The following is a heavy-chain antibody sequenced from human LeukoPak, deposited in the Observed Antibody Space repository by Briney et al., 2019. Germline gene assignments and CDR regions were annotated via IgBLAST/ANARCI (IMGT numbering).Heavy chain of an antibody. J-gene: IGHJ5*02. D-gene: IGHD4-17*01. CDR2: IKEERSQK. CDR1: VFTFSTFSRCW. Sequence: PEGSLRLSCAPSVFTFSTFSRCWVSCVRQAPGKGLEWVSNIKEERSQKYYVDSVKGRFTISRDNARNSLYLQMNSLRAEDKAVDRCARLHDYGELRVWFDPWGQGTLVTVSS. CDR3: ARLHDYGELRVWFDP. V-gene: IGHV3-7*01.